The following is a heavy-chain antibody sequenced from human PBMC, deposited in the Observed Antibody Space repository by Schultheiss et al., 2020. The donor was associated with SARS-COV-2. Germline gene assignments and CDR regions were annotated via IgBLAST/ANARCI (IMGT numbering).Heavy chain of an antibody. CDR2: ISSSGSYI. D-gene: IGHD6-19*01. J-gene: IGHJ4*02. Sequence: GESLKISCAASGFTFSSCAISWVRQAPGEGLEWIASISSSGSYINYADSVKGRFTVSKDTAKNSLYLRMSSLGAEDTAVYYCARETLVASGCPDYWGQGTLVTVSS. CDR1: GFTFSSCA. CDR3: ARETLVASGCPDY. V-gene: IGHV3-21*04.